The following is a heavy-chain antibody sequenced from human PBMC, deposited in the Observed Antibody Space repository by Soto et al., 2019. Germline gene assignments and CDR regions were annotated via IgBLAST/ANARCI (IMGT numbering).Heavy chain of an antibody. V-gene: IGHV3-48*01. J-gene: IGHJ4*02. CDR3: ASDKDWAFDY. CDR2: ISSTYEI. D-gene: IGHD3-9*01. CDR1: GFTFSTYS. Sequence: EVQLVESGGGLVQPGGSLRLSCAASGFTFSTYSMNWVRQAPGKGLEWISYISSTYEIWYADSVKGRFTISRDNAKNSLYLQMNSLRAEDTALYYCASDKDWAFDYWGQGTLVTASS.